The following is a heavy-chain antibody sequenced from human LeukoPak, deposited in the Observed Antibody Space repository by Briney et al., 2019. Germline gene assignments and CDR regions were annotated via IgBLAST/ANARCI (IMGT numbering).Heavy chain of an antibody. CDR1: GGSIRSYY. CDR3: AREINYFDH. V-gene: IGHV4-59*01. CDR2: IYYSGST. Sequence: SSETLSLTCTVSGGSIRSYYWSWIRQPPGKGLEWIGYIYYSGSTNYNPSLKSRVTISVDTSKNQFSLNLRSVTAADTAVYYCAREINYFDHWGQGTLVTVSS. J-gene: IGHJ4*02.